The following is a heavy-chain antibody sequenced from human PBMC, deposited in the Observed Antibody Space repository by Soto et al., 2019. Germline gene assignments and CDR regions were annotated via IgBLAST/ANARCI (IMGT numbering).Heavy chain of an antibody. CDR3: AKRSSSSTFDY. CDR1: GFAFSSYA. D-gene: IGHD6-6*01. V-gene: IGHV3-23*01. CDR2: ISGSDDST. J-gene: IGHJ4*02. Sequence: VQLLESGGCLVQPGEFLRLSCAASGFAFSSYAMRWARQAPGKGLEWVSVISGSDDSTYYADSVKGRCTISRDNAKNTLYLQMNSLRAEDTAVYYCAKRSSSSTFDYGGQGTLVTVPS.